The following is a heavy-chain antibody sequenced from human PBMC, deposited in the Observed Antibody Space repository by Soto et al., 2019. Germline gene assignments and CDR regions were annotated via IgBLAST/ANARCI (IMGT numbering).Heavy chain of an antibody. D-gene: IGHD6-6*01. CDR2: ISWNSGNI. CDR1: GFMFDEYA. J-gene: IGHJ6*03. CDR3: AKDEARRPLYYYYMDV. Sequence: EVQVVESGGGLVQPGRSLRLSCAASGFMFDEYAMHWVRQAPGKGLEWVSGISWNSGNIGYADSVKGRFTISRDNAKNSLYLQMNSLRAEDTALYYCAKDEARRPLYYYYMDVWGIGTTVTVSS. V-gene: IGHV3-9*01.